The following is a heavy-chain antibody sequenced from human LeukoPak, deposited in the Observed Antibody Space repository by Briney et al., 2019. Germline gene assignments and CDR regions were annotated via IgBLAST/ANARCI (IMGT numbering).Heavy chain of an antibody. J-gene: IGHJ4*02. CDR3: AKGKTFYGSGSYSDC. Sequence: PGGSLRLSCAASGFTFSSYAMSWVRQVPGKGLEWVSLISGDGGSTYYADSVKGRFTISRDNSENSLYLQMNSLRTEDTALYYCAKGKTFYGSGSYSDCWGQGTLVTVSS. CDR1: GFTFSSYA. V-gene: IGHV3-43*02. CDR2: ISGDGGST. D-gene: IGHD3-10*01.